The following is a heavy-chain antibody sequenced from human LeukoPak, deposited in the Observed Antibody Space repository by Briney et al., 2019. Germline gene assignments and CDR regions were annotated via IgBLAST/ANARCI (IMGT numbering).Heavy chain of an antibody. V-gene: IGHV3-30*01. CDR3: ARDRDDIVVVPAALHY. CDR2: ISYDGSNK. CDR1: GFTFSSYA. J-gene: IGHJ4*02. Sequence: GGSLRLSCAASGFTFSSYAMHWVRQAPGKGLEWVAVISYDGSNKYYADSVKGRFTISRDNTKNTLYLQMNSLRAEDTAVYYCARDRDDIVVVPAALHYWGQGTLVTVSS. D-gene: IGHD2-2*01.